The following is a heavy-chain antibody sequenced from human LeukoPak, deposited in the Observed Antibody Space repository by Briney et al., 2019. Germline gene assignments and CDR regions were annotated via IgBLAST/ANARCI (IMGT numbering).Heavy chain of an antibody. Sequence: SVKVSCKASGYTFTSYAMHWVRQAPGQGLEWMGGIIPIFGTANYAQKFQGRVTITADESTSTAYMELSSLRSEDTAVYYCARDDNYYDSSGFDPWGQGTLVTVSS. CDR3: ARDDNYYDSSGFDP. D-gene: IGHD3-22*01. J-gene: IGHJ5*02. CDR1: GYTFTSYA. V-gene: IGHV1-69*13. CDR2: IIPIFGTA.